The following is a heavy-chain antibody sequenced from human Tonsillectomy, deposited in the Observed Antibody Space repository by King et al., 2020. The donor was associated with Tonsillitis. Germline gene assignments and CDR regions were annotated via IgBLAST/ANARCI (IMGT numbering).Heavy chain of an antibody. V-gene: IGHV3-43*01. CDR2: ISWDGGST. CDR1: GFTFDDYT. J-gene: IGHJ5*02. Sequence: VQLVESGGVVVQPGGSLRLSCATSGFTFDDYTMHWVRQAPGKGLEWVSLISWDGGSTYYGDSVKGRFTISRDNSKNSLYLQMNSLRTEDTALYYCAKEFEVWGFDPWGQGTLVTVSS. CDR3: AKEFEVWGFDP. D-gene: IGHD1-26*01.